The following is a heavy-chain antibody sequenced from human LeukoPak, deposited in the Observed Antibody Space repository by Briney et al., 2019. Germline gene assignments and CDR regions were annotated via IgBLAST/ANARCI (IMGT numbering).Heavy chain of an antibody. V-gene: IGHV5-10-1*01. CDR3: ARQVDIAVAGYDY. CDR2: IDPSDSYI. D-gene: IGHD6-13*01. J-gene: IGHJ4*02. CDR1: GYSFTSYW. Sequence: GESLRISCKGSGYSFTSYWICWVRQMPGKGLEWMGRIDPSDSYITYSPSFQGHVTISTDKSISTAYLQWSSLKASDTAMYYCARQVDIAVAGYDYWGQGTLITVSS.